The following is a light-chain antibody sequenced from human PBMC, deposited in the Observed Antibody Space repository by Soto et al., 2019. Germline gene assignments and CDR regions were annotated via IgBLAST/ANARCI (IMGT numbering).Light chain of an antibody. CDR1: QSVSSSY. V-gene: IGKV3-20*01. J-gene: IGKJ1*01. Sequence: LNQSPGTLSLTPGETGTLSCRASQSVSSSYLAWYQQKPGQAPRLLIYGASSRATGIPDRFSGSGSGTEFTLTISSLQPDDFATYYCQQYNTYPWTFGQGTKVDIK. CDR3: QQYNTYPWT. CDR2: GAS.